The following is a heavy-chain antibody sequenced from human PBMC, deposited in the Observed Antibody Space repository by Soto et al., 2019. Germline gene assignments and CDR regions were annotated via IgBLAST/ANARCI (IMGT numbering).Heavy chain of an antibody. CDR3: ARGPFGDSPIDF. D-gene: IGHD3-10*01. CDR2: INPRNGDK. V-gene: IGHV1-2*02. J-gene: IGHJ3*01. Sequence: GASVKVSCKASGYTFTGFYVHWVRQTPRQGLEWMGWINPRNGDKILAQKFEGRVTLTRDTSVTTAYMDLSSLNSDDTAVYYCARGPFGDSPIDFWGPGTLVTVSS. CDR1: GYTFTGFY.